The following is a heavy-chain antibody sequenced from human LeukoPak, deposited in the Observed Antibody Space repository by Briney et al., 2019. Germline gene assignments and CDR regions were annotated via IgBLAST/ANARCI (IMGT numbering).Heavy chain of an antibody. CDR2: MNPNSGNT. J-gene: IGHJ6*02. D-gene: IGHD6-19*01. CDR1: GYTFTSYD. V-gene: IGHV1-8*01. Sequence: ASVKVSCKASGYTFTSYDINWVRQATGQGLEWMGWMNPNSGNTGYAQKFQGRVTMTRNTSISTAYMELSSLRSEDTAVYYCARTPGIAVAGSRYYYYGMDVWGQGTTVTVSS. CDR3: ARTPGIAVAGSRYYYYGMDV.